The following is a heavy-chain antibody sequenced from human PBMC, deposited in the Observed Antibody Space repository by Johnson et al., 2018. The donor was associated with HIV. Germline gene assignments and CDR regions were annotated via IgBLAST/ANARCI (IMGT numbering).Heavy chain of an antibody. V-gene: IGHV3-30*03. D-gene: IGHD2-8*02. Sequence: VQLVESGGGVVRPGGSMRLSCAASGFTFDDYGMSWVRQAPGKGLEWVAVISYDGSNKYYADSVKGRFTISRDNSKNTLYLQMNSLRAEDTAVYYCARDNEDIVLVGAFDIWGQGTMVTVSS. CDR1: GFTFDDYG. CDR2: ISYDGSNK. CDR3: ARDNEDIVLVGAFDI. J-gene: IGHJ3*02.